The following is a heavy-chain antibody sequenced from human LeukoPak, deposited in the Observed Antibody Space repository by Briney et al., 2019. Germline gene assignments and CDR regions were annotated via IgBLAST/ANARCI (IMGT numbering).Heavy chain of an antibody. Sequence: MTSETLSLTCTVSGGSISSYCWSWIRQPPGRGLEWIGYIYYSGSTNYNPSLKSRVTISVDTSKNQFSLKLSSVTAADTAVYYCARARYSSSWFYYYGMDVWGQGTTVTVSS. CDR2: IYYSGST. V-gene: IGHV4-59*01. D-gene: IGHD6-13*01. J-gene: IGHJ6*02. CDR1: GGSISSYC. CDR3: ARARYSSSWFYYYGMDV.